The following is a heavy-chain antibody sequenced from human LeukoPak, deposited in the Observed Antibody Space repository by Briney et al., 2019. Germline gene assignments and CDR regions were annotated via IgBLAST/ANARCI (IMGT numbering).Heavy chain of an antibody. CDR1: GGSISSSSYY. J-gene: IGHJ6*03. V-gene: IGHV4-39*07. CDR2: IYYSGST. CDR3: ARDGVTIFGVVKQGYYMDV. Sequence: PSETPSLTCTVSGGSISSSSYYWGWIRQPPGKGLEWIGNIYYSGSTYYNPSLKSRVTISVDTSKNQFSLKLSSVTAADTAVYYCARDGVTIFGVVKQGYYMDVWGKGTTVTVSS. D-gene: IGHD3-3*01.